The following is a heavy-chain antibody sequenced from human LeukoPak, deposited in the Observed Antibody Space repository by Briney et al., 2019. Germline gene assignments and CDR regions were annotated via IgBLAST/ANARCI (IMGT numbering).Heavy chain of an antibody. Sequence: SQTLSLTCTVSGGSISSGSYYWSWIRQPAGKGLEWIGRIYTSGSTNYNPSLKSRVTISVDTSKSQFSLKLSSVTAADTAVYYCARDTSIAVAGFDYWGQGTLVTVSS. V-gene: IGHV4-61*02. CDR1: GGSISSGSYY. CDR3: ARDTSIAVAGFDY. D-gene: IGHD6-19*01. J-gene: IGHJ4*02. CDR2: IYTSGST.